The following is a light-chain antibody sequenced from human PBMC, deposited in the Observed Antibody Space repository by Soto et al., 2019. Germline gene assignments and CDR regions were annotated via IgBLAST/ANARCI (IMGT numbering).Light chain of an antibody. V-gene: IGKV3-20*01. J-gene: IGKJ4*01. CDR3: QQYGSARALS. CDR1: QTVFNNY. Sequence: EVVLTQSPGPLSLSPGERATLSCRASQTVFNNYLAWYQQKPGQAPWLLIYGASNRATGIPDRFSGSGSGTDFTLTITGLEPEDFGVYYCQQYGSARALSFGGGTKVEFK. CDR2: GAS.